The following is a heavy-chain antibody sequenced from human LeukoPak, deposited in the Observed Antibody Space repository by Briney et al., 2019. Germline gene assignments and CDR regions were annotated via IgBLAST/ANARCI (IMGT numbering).Heavy chain of an antibody. CDR2: INTNTGNP. Sequence: ASVKVSCKASGYTFTSYAMNWVRQAPGQGLEWMGWINTNTGNPTYAQGFTGRFVFSLDTSVSTAYLQISSLKAEDTAVYYCARAPEYYYDSSGYFHSFPFDYWGQGTLVTASS. CDR3: ARAPEYYYDSSGYFHSFPFDY. D-gene: IGHD3-22*01. J-gene: IGHJ4*02. V-gene: IGHV7-4-1*02. CDR1: GYTFTSYA.